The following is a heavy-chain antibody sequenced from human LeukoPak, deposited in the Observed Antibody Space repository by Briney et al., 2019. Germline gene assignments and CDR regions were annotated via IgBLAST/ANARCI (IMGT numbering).Heavy chain of an antibody. V-gene: IGHV3-43*01. D-gene: IGHD3-22*01. CDR1: GFTFEDYT. CDR3: VKDLSYESSGSFFDY. CDR2: ISWDGTT. Sequence: PGGSLRLSCAASGFTFEDYTMHWVRQAPGKTLEWVSLISWDGTTYYADSLKGRFTISRDNSKDSLYLQMDTPRSEDTAFYYCVKDLSYESSGSFFDYWGQGTLVTVS. J-gene: IGHJ4*02.